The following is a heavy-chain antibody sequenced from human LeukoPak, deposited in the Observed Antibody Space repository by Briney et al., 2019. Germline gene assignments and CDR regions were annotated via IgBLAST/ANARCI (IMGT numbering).Heavy chain of an antibody. V-gene: IGHV4-59*08. Sequence: PSETLSLTCTVSGGSISSYYWSWIRQPPGKGLEWIGYIYYSGSTNYNPSLKSRVTISVDTSKNQFSLKLSSVTAADTAVYYCARQQIQEFYMIPDAFDIWGQGTMVTVSS. CDR3: ARQQIQEFYMIPDAFDI. J-gene: IGHJ3*02. D-gene: IGHD3-10*01. CDR2: IYYSGST. CDR1: GGSISSYY.